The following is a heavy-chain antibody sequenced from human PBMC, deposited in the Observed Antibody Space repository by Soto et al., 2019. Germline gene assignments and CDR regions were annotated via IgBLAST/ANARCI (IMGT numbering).Heavy chain of an antibody. Sequence: PGESLKISCKGSGYSFTSYWISWVRQMPGKGLAWMGRIDPSDSYTNYSPSFQGHVTISADKSISTAYLQWSSLKASDTAMYYCARSDGRYYYGSGSYYTEFDPWGQGTLVTVSS. CDR2: IDPSDSYT. CDR1: GYSFTSYW. V-gene: IGHV5-10-1*01. CDR3: ARSDGRYYYGSGSYYTEFDP. D-gene: IGHD3-10*01. J-gene: IGHJ5*02.